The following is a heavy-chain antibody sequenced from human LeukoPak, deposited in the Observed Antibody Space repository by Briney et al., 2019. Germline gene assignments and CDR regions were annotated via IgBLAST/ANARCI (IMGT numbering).Heavy chain of an antibody. CDR3: AADSSSWFPVDFDF. D-gene: IGHD6-13*01. Sequence: GGSLRLSCAASGFTFDNYGMHWVRHAPGKGLEWVSGISWNSGSIAYADSVKGRFTISRDNVKKSLYLQMNSLSAGDTALYYCAADSSSWFPVDFDFWGQGALVTVSS. V-gene: IGHV3-9*01. CDR2: ISWNSGSI. CDR1: GFTFDNYG. J-gene: IGHJ4*02.